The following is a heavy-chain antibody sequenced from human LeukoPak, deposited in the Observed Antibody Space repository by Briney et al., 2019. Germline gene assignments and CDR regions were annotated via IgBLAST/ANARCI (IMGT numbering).Heavy chain of an antibody. CDR1: GFTFGSHA. CDR3: GKTTVGYSSGQKPAWPVDY. CDR2: IFGSGGSQ. Sequence: GSLRLSCEASGFTFGSHAMYWVRQAPGKGLEWVAGIFGSGGSQHYADPVKGRFTISRDNSRNTVYLQINSLRAEDTAVYYCGKTTVGYSSGQKPAWPVDYWGQGTLVTVSS. J-gene: IGHJ4*02. D-gene: IGHD5-18*01. V-gene: IGHV3-23*01.